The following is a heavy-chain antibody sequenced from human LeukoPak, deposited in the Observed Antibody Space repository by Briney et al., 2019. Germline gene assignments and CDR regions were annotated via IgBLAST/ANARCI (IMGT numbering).Heavy chain of an antibody. CDR3: ARDGAVGGYWCFDL. V-gene: IGHV1-18*01. Sequence: GASVKVSCKASGYTFTSYGISWVRQAPGQGLEWMGWVSAYNGNTNYAQTLQGRVTMTTDTSTSTAYMELRSLRSDDTAVYYCARDGAVGGYWCFDLWGRGTLVTVSS. CDR1: GYTFTSYG. J-gene: IGHJ2*01. CDR2: VSAYNGNT. D-gene: IGHD3-16*01.